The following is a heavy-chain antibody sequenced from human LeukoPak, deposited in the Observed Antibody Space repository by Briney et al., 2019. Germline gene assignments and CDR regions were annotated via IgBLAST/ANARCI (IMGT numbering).Heavy chain of an antibody. CDR3: ARDGEQWLVYYYYGMDV. J-gene: IGHJ6*02. CDR2: ISYDGSNK. D-gene: IGHD6-19*01. CDR1: GFTLSSYG. Sequence: GGSLRLSCAASGFTLSSYGMHWVRQAPGKGLEWVAVISYDGSNKYYADSVKGRFTISRDNSKNTLYLQMNSLRAEDTAVYYCARDGEQWLVYYYYGMDVWGQGTTVTVSS. V-gene: IGHV3-30*03.